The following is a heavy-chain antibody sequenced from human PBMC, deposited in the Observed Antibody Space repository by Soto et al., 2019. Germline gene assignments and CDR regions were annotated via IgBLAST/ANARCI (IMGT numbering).Heavy chain of an antibody. D-gene: IGHD2-21*01. CDR2: IYSDGST. V-gene: IGHV3-66*01. Sequence: PGGSLRISCAASGITVFTNYFSWVRQAPGQGLEWVSGIYSDGSTHYADSVKGRFTISRDNSKNTLSLQMNTLRAEDTGVYYCTRDPTTSIVTDYWGQGTLVTVSS. J-gene: IGHJ4*02. CDR3: TRDPTTSIVTDY. CDR1: GITVFTNY.